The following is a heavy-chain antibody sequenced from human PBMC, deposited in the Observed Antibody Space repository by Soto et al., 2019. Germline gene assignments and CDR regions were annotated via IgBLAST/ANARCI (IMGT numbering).Heavy chain of an antibody. CDR2: ISYDGSNK. Sequence: QVQLVESGGGVVQPGRSLRLSCAASGFTFSSYGMHWVRQAPGKGLEWVAVISYDGSNKYYADSVKGRFTISRDNSKNTLYLQMNSLRAEDTAVYYCAKGYYDFWSGYFPIGCWFDPWGQGTLVTVSS. V-gene: IGHV3-30*18. CDR1: GFTFSSYG. CDR3: AKGYYDFWSGYFPIGCWFDP. D-gene: IGHD3-3*01. J-gene: IGHJ5*02.